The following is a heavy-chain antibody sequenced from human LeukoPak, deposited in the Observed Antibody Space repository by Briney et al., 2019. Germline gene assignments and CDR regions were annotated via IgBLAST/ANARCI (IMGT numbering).Heavy chain of an antibody. CDR1: GGSISSSSYY. CDR2: IYYSGSI. Sequence: SETLSLTCTVSGGSISSSSYYWGWIRQPPGKGLEWIGSIYYSGSIYYNPSLKSRVTISVDTSKNQFSLKLSSVTAADTAVYYCARHSSPLNYFDYWGQGTLVTVSS. J-gene: IGHJ4*02. D-gene: IGHD6-13*01. V-gene: IGHV4-39*01. CDR3: ARHSSPLNYFDY.